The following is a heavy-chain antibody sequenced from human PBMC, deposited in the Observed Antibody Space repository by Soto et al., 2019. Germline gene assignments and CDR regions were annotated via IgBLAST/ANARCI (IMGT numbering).Heavy chain of an antibody. CDR1: GGTFSSYA. Sequence: QVQLVQSGAEVKKPGSSVKASCKASGGTFSSYAISWVRQAPGQGLEWMGGIIPIFGTANYAQKFQGRVPITADESTSTAYMELSSLRSEDTAVYYCARGTFGGVIRYNWFDPWGQGTLVTVSS. CDR3: ARGTFGGVIRYNWFDP. V-gene: IGHV1-69*12. J-gene: IGHJ5*02. CDR2: IIPIFGTA. D-gene: IGHD3-16*02.